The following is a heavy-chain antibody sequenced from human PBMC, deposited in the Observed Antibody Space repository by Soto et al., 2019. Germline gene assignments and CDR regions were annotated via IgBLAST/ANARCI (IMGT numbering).Heavy chain of an antibody. CDR2: ISDSATTT. D-gene: IGHD3-22*01. CDR3: ARDTAFIASGLFHP. V-gene: IGHV3-11*01. CDR1: GFTFSDYY. Sequence: GGSLRFSCAASGFTFSDYYMTWIRQPPGKGLEWVSYISDSATTTHYADSVKGRFTISRDNANKSLYLHMNSLRAEDTAVYYCARDTAFIASGLFHPWRQGTLVTVSS. J-gene: IGHJ5*02.